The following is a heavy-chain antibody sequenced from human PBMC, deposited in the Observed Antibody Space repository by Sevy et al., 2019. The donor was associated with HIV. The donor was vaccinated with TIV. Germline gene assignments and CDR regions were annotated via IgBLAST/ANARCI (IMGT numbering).Heavy chain of an antibody. J-gene: IGHJ4*02. Sequence: GGSLRLSCAASGFTFTEFVMSWVRQSPGKGLEWVSTINSGGGSTYYAVSVKGRFTISRDNSQNTVDLQMNSLRAEDTAVYYCAKDVVGGYYDSSGYSDHWGQGTLVTVSS. D-gene: IGHD3-22*01. CDR2: INSGGGST. V-gene: IGHV3-23*01. CDR3: AKDVVGGYYDSSGYSDH. CDR1: GFTFTEFV.